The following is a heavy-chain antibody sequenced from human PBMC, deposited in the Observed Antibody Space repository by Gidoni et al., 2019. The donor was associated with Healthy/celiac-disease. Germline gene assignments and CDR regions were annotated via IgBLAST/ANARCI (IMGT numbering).Heavy chain of an antibody. Sequence: QVQLQQWGAGLLKPSETLSLTCAVYGGSFSGYYWSWIRQPPGKGLEWIGEINHSGSTNYNPSLKSRVTISVDTSKNQFSLKLSSVTAADTAVYYCARRWDWGANGPAPFDYWGQGTLVTVSS. CDR1: GGSFSGYY. CDR3: ARRWDWGANGPAPFDY. CDR2: INHSGST. V-gene: IGHV4-34*01. D-gene: IGHD7-27*01. J-gene: IGHJ4*02.